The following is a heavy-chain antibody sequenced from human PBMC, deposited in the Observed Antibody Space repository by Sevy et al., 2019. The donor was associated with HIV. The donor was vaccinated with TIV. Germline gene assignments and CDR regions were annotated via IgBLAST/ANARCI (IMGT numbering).Heavy chain of an antibody. CDR2: ISSSSSTI. J-gene: IGHJ6*02. CDR3: ARAGPGEAVAEHYYYYYGMDV. Sequence: GGSLRLSCAASGFTFSSYSMNWVRQAPGKGLEWVSYISSSSSTIYYADSVKGRFTISRDNAKNSLYLQMNSLRDEDTAVYYCARAGPGEAVAEHYYYYYGMDVWGQGTTVTVSS. V-gene: IGHV3-48*02. D-gene: IGHD6-19*01. CDR1: GFTFSSYS.